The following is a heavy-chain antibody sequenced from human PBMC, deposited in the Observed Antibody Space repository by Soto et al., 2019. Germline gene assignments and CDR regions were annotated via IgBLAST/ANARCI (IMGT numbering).Heavy chain of an antibody. CDR1: GGSISSYY. V-gene: IGHV4-59*08. D-gene: IGHD6-13*01. CDR2: IYYSGST. Sequence: SETLSLTCTVSGGSISSYYWSWIRQPPGKGLEWIGYIYYSGSTNYNPSLKSRVTISVDTSKNQFSLKLTSVSAADTAVYYCARGRRSWYRDYYYGMDVWGQGTTVTVSS. J-gene: IGHJ6*02. CDR3: ARGRRSWYRDYYYGMDV.